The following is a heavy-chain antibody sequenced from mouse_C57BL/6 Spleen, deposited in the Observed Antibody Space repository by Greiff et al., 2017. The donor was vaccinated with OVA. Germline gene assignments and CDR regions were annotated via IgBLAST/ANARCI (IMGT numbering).Heavy chain of an antibody. D-gene: IGHD3-3*01. J-gene: IGHJ3*01. CDR3: ARSRDAWFAY. V-gene: IGHV1-80*01. CDR2: IYPGDGDT. CDR1: GYAFSSYW. Sequence: VKLVESGAELVKPGASVKISCKASGYAFSSYWMNWVKQRPGKGLEWIGQIYPGDGDTNYNGKFKGKATLTADKSSSTAYMQLSSLTSEDSAVYFCARSRDAWFAYWGQGTLVTVSA.